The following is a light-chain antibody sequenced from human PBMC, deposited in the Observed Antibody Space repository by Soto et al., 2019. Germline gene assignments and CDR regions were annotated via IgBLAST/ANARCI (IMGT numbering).Light chain of an antibody. V-gene: IGKV3-15*01. J-gene: IGKJ4*01. CDR3: QQYNNWPPLT. CDR2: DAS. CDR1: QSVSSS. Sequence: EIVMTQSPATLSVSPGDRATLSCRASQSVSSSLAWYQQIPGQAPRLLIYDASTRATGIPARFGGSGSGTEFTLTISSLQSEDFAGYYCQQYNNWPPLTFGGGTKVELK.